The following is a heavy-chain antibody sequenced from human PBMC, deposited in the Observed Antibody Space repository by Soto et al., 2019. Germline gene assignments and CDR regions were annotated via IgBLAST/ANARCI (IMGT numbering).Heavy chain of an antibody. CDR1: GFTFDKDW. CDR2: IKSKTDGGTT. Sequence: EVQLVDSGGGLVKPGGSVRLSCVVSGFTFDKDWMNWVRQAPGKGLEWVGRIKSKTDGGTTDYAARVKGRFTISRDAPKNMLYLQMNSLKTEATGMYFCTTGRDDLLYWGQGTLVTVSS. J-gene: IGHJ4*02. V-gene: IGHV3-15*07. D-gene: IGHD1-26*01. CDR3: TTGRDDLLY.